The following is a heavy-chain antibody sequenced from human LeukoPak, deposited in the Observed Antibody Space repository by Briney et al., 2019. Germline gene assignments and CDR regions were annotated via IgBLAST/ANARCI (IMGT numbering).Heavy chain of an antibody. CDR1: GGSFSGYY. J-gene: IGHJ6*03. CDR3: VRGNGDPRVKYYYYYMDV. Sequence: PSETLSLTCAVYGGSFSGYYRSWIRQPPGKGLEWIGEINHSGSTNYNPYLKSRVTISVDTSKNHFSLQMTSVTAADTAVYFCVRGNGDPRVKYYYYYMDVWGKGTTVAVSS. V-gene: IGHV4-34*01. D-gene: IGHD4-17*01. CDR2: INHSGST.